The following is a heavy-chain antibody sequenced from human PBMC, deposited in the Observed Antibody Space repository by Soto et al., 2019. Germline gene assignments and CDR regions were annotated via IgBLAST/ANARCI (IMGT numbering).Heavy chain of an antibody. J-gene: IGHJ6*03. CDR3: ARHLGYSCGYYYYYYMDV. CDR1: GGSISSSSYC. V-gene: IGHV4-39*01. D-gene: IGHD5-18*01. CDR2: IYYSGST. Sequence: SETLSLTCTVSGGSISSSSYCWGWIRQPPGKGLEWIGSIYYSGSTYYNPSLKSRVTISVDTSKNQFSLKLSSVTAADTAVYYCARHLGYSCGYYYYYYMDVWGKGTTVTVSS.